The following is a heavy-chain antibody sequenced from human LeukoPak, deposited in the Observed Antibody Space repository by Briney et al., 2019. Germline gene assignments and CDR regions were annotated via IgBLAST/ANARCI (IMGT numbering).Heavy chain of an antibody. CDR1: GFTFSNYD. Sequence: GGSLRLSCAASGFTFSNYDMNWVSQAPGQGLEWVSSISSSSSYIYYADSVKGRFTISRDNAKNSLYLQMNSLRAEDTAVYYCARGLRDDYFDYWGQGTLVTVSS. V-gene: IGHV3-21*01. CDR2: ISSSSSYI. CDR3: ARGLRDDYFDY. J-gene: IGHJ4*02. D-gene: IGHD5-12*01.